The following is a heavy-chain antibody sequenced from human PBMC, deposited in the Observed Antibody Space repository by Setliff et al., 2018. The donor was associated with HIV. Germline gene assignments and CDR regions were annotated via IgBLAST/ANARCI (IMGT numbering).Heavy chain of an antibody. CDR2: ISGSGGST. D-gene: IGHD5-12*01. CDR1: GFTFSSYA. J-gene: IGHJ4*02. Sequence: PGGSLRLSCAASGFTFSSYAMSWVRQAPGKGLEWVSAISGSGGSTYYADSVKGRFTISRDNSKNTLYLQMNNLRADDTAVYYCASQGSDYHYLYSWDPGTLVTVSS. V-gene: IGHV3-23*01. CDR3: ASQGSDYHYLYS.